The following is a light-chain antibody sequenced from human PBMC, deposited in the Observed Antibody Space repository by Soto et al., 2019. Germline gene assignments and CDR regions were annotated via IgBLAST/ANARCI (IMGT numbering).Light chain of an antibody. Sequence: QSVLTQPASVSGSPGQSITLSCTGTSNDVGDYNFVSWYQHHPGKAPKLMIYDVADRPSGVSNRFSGSKSGNTASLTISGLQTEDEADYYCSSYTTTSTLVVFGGGTKLTVL. CDR2: DVA. J-gene: IGLJ2*01. CDR1: SNDVGDYNF. V-gene: IGLV2-14*03. CDR3: SSYTTTSTLVV.